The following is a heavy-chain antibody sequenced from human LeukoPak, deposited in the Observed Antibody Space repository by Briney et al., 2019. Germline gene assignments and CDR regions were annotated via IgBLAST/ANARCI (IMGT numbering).Heavy chain of an antibody. CDR1: GDTFSSYA. CDR3: ARGPLRYFDWLLPPGGFDY. J-gene: IGHJ4*02. CDR2: IIPIFGTA. V-gene: IGHV1-69*06. Sequence: ASVKVSCKASGDTFSSYAISWVRHAPGQGLEWRGGIIPIFGTANYAQKFQGRVTITADKSTSTAYMEMSSLRSEDTAVYYCARGPLRYFDWLLPPGGFDYWGQGTLVTVSS. D-gene: IGHD3-9*01.